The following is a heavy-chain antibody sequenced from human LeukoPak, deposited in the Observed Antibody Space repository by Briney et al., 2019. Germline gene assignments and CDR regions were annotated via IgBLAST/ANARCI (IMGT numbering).Heavy chain of an antibody. CDR3: ARCPRDNCRGGFDY. CDR2: IYYSGST. D-gene: IGHD1-1*01. CDR1: GGSISSSSYY. Sequence: KPSETLSLTCTVSGGSISSSSYYWGWIRQPPGKGLEWIGSIYYSGSTYYNPSLKSRVTISVDTSKNQFSLKLSSVTAADTAFYYCARCPRDNCRGGFDYWGQGALVTVSS. J-gene: IGHJ4*02. V-gene: IGHV4-39*07.